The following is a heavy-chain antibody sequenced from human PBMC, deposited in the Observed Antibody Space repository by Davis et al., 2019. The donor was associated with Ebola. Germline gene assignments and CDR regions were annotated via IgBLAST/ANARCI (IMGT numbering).Heavy chain of an antibody. CDR3: TRAVGTVTTSRYFDY. Sequence: GESLKISCAASGFSFKDAWLSWVRLAPGKGLEWVGLIKTKTDGETPDYAAPVKGRFTIPRDDSENTLFLQMNSLKTEDTAVYYCTRAVGTVTTSRYFDYWGQGTLVTVSS. J-gene: IGHJ4*02. CDR1: GFSFKDAW. CDR2: IKTKTDGETP. V-gene: IGHV3-15*01. D-gene: IGHD4-17*01.